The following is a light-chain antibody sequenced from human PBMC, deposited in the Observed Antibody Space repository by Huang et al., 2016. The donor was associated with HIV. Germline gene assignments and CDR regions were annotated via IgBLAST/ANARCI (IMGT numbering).Light chain of an antibody. J-gene: IGKJ2*01. CDR1: ETVTSGY. CDR3: QQYGGSPRT. V-gene: IGKV3-20*01. CDR2: GSS. Sequence: EIVLTQSPGTLSLSPGERATLSCRASETVTSGYLAWYQQKPGQAPRLLIFGSSTRATGSPYRFTGSGSGTDFTLTITRLEREDFAMYYCQQYGGSPRTFGQGTKLELK.